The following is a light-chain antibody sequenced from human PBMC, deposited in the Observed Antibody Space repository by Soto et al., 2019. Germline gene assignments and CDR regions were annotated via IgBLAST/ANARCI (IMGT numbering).Light chain of an antibody. CDR2: AAS. CDR3: ERHRAYART. J-gene: IGKJ5*01. CDR1: QSIVTC. V-gene: IGKV1-39*02. Sequence: TYRASQSIVTCLNWYLQKPGKAPTVLIYAASTLQGGVPSRFSCSGSGTEFALALRSLQSEESAIHYCERHRAYARTFGRGTRLEI.